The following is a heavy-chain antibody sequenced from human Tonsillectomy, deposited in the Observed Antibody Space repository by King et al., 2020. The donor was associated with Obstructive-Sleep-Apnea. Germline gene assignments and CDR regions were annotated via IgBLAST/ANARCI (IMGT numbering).Heavy chain of an antibody. CDR2: ISSSSRTI. CDR1: GFTFSSYS. D-gene: IGHD2-8*01. V-gene: IGHV3-48*04. CDR3: ASDVRDYYYYGMDV. Sequence: VQLVESGGGLVQPGGSLRLSCAASGFTFSSYSMNWVRQAPGKGLEWVSYISSSSRTIYYADSVKGLFTISRDNAKNSLYLQMNSLRAEDTAVYYCASDVRDYYYYGMDVWGQGTTVTVSS. J-gene: IGHJ6*02.